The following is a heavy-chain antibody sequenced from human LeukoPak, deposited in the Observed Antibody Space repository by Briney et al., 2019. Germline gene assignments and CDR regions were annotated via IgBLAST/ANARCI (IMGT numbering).Heavy chain of an antibody. V-gene: IGHV3-66*01. Sequence: PGGSLRLSCAASGSTVSSNYMNWVRQAPGKGLEWVSVIYSGGTTYYADSVKGRFTISRDNSKSTLYLQMNSLRAEDTAVYYCAIRQGYWYFDVWGRGTLVTVSS. CDR3: AIRQGYWYFDV. CDR2: IYSGGTT. CDR1: GSTVSSNY. J-gene: IGHJ2*01.